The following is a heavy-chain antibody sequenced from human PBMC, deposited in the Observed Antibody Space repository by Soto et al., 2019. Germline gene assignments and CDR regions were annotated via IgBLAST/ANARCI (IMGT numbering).Heavy chain of an antibody. D-gene: IGHD6-19*01. V-gene: IGHV4-39*01. J-gene: IGHJ6*02. Sequence: SETLSLTCTVSGGSISSGDYYWGWIRQPPGKGLEWIGSIYYSGSTYYNPSLKSRVTISVDTSKNQFSLKLSSVTAADTAVYYCARQAYIAVAGREYYYYGMDVWGQGTTVTVSS. CDR3: ARQAYIAVAGREYYYYGMDV. CDR1: GGSISSGDYY. CDR2: IYYSGST.